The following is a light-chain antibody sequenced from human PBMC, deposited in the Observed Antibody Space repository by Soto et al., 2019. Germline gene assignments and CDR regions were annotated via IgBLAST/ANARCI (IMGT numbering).Light chain of an antibody. CDR3: QHYSNWPPT. CDR1: ESVHRN. CDR2: YAS. Sequence: EVVMTQSPATLSVSPGERVTLSCSASESVHRNLAWYQQKPGQGPSLLIYYASTRATGVPDRFTGSGSGTEFTLTISSLQSEDFGVYHCQHYSNWPPTFGPGTKEEIK. J-gene: IGKJ3*01. V-gene: IGKV3-15*01.